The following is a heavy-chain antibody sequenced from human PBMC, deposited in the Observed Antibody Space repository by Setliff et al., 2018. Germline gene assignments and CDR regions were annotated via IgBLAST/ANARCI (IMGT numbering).Heavy chain of an antibody. CDR1: GDSISPGTHN. V-gene: IGHV4-39*01. CDR2: IYYSGST. J-gene: IGHJ6*03. Sequence: PSETLSLTCTVSGDSISPGTHNWGWIRQPPGKGLEWLGSIYYSGSTYYNPSLKSRVTITVDTSKNQFSLKLSSLTAADTAVYYCARQWTDCTSANCYTMAYYYYYMDVWGKGTTVTVSS. CDR3: ARQWTDCTSANCYTMAYYYYYMDV. D-gene: IGHD2-2*02.